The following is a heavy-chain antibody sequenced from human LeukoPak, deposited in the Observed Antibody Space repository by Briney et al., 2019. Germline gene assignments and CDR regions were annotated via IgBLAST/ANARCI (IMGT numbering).Heavy chain of an antibody. J-gene: IGHJ4*02. D-gene: IGHD6-6*01. CDR2: INHSGST. CDR1: GGSFSGYY. V-gene: IGHV4-34*01. CDR3: ARARSHIFDY. Sequence: PSETLSLTCAVYGGSFSGYYWNWIRRTPGKGLEWIGEINHSGSTNYNPSLKSRVTISVDTSKNQFSLKLSSVTAADTAVYYCARARSHIFDYWGQGTLVTVSS.